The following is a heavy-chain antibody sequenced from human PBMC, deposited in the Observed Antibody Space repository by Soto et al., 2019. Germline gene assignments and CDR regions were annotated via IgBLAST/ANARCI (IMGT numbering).Heavy chain of an antibody. J-gene: IGHJ6*02. CDR3: ARAATRDYYYYGMDV. CDR1: GGTFSSYA. CDR2: IIPIFGTA. V-gene: IGHV1-69*06. Sequence: ASVKVSCKASGGTFSSYAISWVRQAPGQGLEWMGGIIPIFGTANYAQKFQGRVTITAGKSTSTAYMELSSLRSEDTAVYYCARAATRDYYYYGMDVWGQGTTVTVSS. D-gene: IGHD2-15*01.